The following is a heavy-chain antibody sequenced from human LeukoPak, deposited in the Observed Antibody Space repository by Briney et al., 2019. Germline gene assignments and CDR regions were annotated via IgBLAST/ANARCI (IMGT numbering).Heavy chain of an antibody. V-gene: IGHV4-34*01. J-gene: IGHJ2*01. CDR1: GGSFSGYY. Sequence: PSETLSLTCAVYGGSFSGYYWSWIRQPPGKGLEWIGEINHSGSTNYNPSLKSRVTISVDTSKNQFSLKLSSVTAADTAVYYCARGRGITMIVVVISRYFDLWGRGTLATVSS. CDR3: ARGRGITMIVVVISRYFDL. D-gene: IGHD3-22*01. CDR2: INHSGST.